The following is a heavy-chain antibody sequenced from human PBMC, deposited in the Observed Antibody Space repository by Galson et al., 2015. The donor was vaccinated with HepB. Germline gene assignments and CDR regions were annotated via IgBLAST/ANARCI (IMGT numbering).Heavy chain of an antibody. CDR3: ARDVPRNDDFDI. V-gene: IGHV3-21*01. CDR1: GFTFSNAW. CDR2: ISSSSSYI. J-gene: IGHJ3*02. Sequence: SLRLSCAASGFTFSNAWMRWVRQAPGKGLEWVSSISSSSSYIYYADSVKGRFTISRDNAKNSLYLQMNSLRAEEASVYYCARDVPRNDDFDIWGQGTMVTVSS.